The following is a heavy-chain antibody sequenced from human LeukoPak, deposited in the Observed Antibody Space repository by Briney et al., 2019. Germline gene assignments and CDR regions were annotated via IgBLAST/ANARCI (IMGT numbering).Heavy chain of an antibody. CDR1: GGPFSGYY. CDR2: NNKSGST. Sequence: SETLSLTCAVYGGPFSGYYWSWLRQPPGKGLEWIGENNKSGSTNYNPSLKSRVTISVDTSKNQFSLKLSSVTAADTAVYYCARNRPRYDILTGYYKPDWYFDLWGRGTLVTVSS. J-gene: IGHJ2*01. D-gene: IGHD3-9*01. CDR3: ARNRPRYDILTGYYKPDWYFDL. V-gene: IGHV4-34*01.